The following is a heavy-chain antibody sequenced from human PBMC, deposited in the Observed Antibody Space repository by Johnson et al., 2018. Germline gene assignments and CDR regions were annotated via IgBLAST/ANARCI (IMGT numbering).Heavy chain of an antibody. CDR2: INWNGGST. CDR1: GFTFSSYG. V-gene: IGHV3-20*04. J-gene: IGHJ6*03. CDR3: AKSQYCRFCYYMDV. D-gene: IGHD3-3*01. Sequence: EVQLVESGGGVVQPGRSLRLSCAASGFTFSSYGMHWVRQAPGKGLEWVSSINWNGGSTGYADSVEGRFTISRDNAKNSLYLQMNSLRAEDTALYYCAKSQYCRFCYYMDVWGKGTTVTVSS.